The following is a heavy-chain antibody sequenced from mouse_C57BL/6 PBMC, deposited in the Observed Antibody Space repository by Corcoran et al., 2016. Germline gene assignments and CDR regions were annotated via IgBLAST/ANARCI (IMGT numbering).Heavy chain of an antibody. Sequence: EVQLQQSGPELVKPGASLKIPCKASGYTFTDYNMDWVKQSHGKSLEWIGDINPNNGGTIYNQKFKGKATLTVDKSSSTAYMELRSLTSEDTAVYYCARGNYFDYWGQGTTLTVSS. CDR2: INPNNGGT. J-gene: IGHJ2*01. CDR3: ARGNYFDY. CDR1: GYTFTDYN. V-gene: IGHV1-18*01.